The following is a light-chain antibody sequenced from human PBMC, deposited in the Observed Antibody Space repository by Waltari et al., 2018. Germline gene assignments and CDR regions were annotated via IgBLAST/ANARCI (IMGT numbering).Light chain of an antibody. CDR1: QSISSY. CDR3: QQSYSSFS. J-gene: IGKJ4*01. CDR2: DTS. V-gene: IGKV1-39*01. Sequence: TCRARQSISSYLSWYQRKPGKAPKLLIYDTSTLQSGVPSRFSGSGSGTDFTLTISSLQPEDFATYWCQQSYSSFSFGGGTKVEIK.